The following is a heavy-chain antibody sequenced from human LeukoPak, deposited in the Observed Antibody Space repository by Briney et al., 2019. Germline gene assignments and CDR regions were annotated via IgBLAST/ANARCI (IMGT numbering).Heavy chain of an antibody. CDR3: ARLLRVGYCSTTTCNWFDP. Sequence: SETLSLTCTVSGGSISSSSYYWGWIRQPPGKGLEWIGSIYYSGSTYYSPSLKSRVTISVDTSKNQFSLKLSSVTAADTAVYYCARLLRVGYCSTTTCNWFDPWGQGTLVTVSS. D-gene: IGHD2-2*03. J-gene: IGHJ5*02. CDR1: GGSISSSSYY. V-gene: IGHV4-39*07. CDR2: IYYSGST.